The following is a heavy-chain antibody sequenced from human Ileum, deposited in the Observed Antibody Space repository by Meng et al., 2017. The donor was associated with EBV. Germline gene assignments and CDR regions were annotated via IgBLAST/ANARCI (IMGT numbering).Heavy chain of an antibody. Sequence: QVQLQESGPGLVKPSGTLSLTCSVSGGSISSSNWWRWVRQAPGKVLEWIGEIHHTESTNYNPSLKSRVTISVDKSKNQFSLKLSSVTAADTAVYYCARESYSDSSGYYSLDYWGQGSLVTVSS. CDR2: IHHTEST. D-gene: IGHD3-22*01. J-gene: IGHJ4*02. V-gene: IGHV4-4*02. CDR3: ARESYSDSSGYYSLDY. CDR1: GGSISSSNW.